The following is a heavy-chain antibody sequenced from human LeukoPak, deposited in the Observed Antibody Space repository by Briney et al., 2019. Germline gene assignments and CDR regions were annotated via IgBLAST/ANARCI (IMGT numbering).Heavy chain of an antibody. Sequence: GGSLRLSCAASGFTFSSYEMSWVRQAPGKGLEWVSVIYSGGRTYYADSVKGRFTISRDNSKNTLYLQMNSLRAEDTAVYYCARDWGGSPLGWFDPWGQGTLVTVSS. J-gene: IGHJ5*02. V-gene: IGHV3-66*01. D-gene: IGHD1-26*01. CDR2: IYSGGRT. CDR1: GFTFSSYE. CDR3: ARDWGGSPLGWFDP.